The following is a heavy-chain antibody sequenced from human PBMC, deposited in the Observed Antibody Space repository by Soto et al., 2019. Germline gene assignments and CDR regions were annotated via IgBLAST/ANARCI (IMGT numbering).Heavy chain of an antibody. V-gene: IGHV3-48*02. CDR3: ARGPGRGYSYGPEYYFDY. Sequence: GGSLRLSCAASGFTFSSYSMNWVRQAPGKGLEWVSYISSSSSTIYYADSVKGRFTISRDNAKNSLYLQMNSLRDEDTAVYYCARGPGRGYSYGPEYYFDYWGQGTLVTVSS. CDR2: ISSSSSTI. D-gene: IGHD5-18*01. J-gene: IGHJ4*02. CDR1: GFTFSSYS.